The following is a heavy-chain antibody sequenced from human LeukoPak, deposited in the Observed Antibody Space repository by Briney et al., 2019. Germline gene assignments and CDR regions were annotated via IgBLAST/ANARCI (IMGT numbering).Heavy chain of an antibody. D-gene: IGHD7-27*01. CDR3: VRDHAGDLEY. CDR2: IKQHGSEK. J-gene: IGHJ4*02. Sequence: PGGSLRLSCVASGXTFSNYWMTWVRQAPGKGLEWVANIKQHGSEKYYVDSVKGRFTISRDNAKNSLYLQMNSLRAEDTAVYYCVRDHAGDLEYWGRGTLVTVSS. V-gene: IGHV3-7*05. CDR1: GXTFSNYW.